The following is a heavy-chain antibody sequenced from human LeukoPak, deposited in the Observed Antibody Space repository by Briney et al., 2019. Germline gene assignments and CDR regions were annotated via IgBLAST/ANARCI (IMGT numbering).Heavy chain of an antibody. V-gene: IGHV3-21*01. CDR2: ISSSSSYI. CDR1: GFTFSSYS. D-gene: IGHD3-10*01. Sequence: GGSLRLSCAASGFTFSSYSMNWVRQAPGKGLEWVSSISSSSSYIYYADSVKGRFTISRDNAKNSLYLQMNSLRAEDTAVYYCAREVLLWFGESPMTYYFDYWGQGTLVTVSS. J-gene: IGHJ4*02. CDR3: AREVLLWFGESPMTYYFDY.